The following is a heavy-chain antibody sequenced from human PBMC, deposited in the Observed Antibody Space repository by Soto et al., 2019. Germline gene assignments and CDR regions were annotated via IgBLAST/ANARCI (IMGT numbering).Heavy chain of an antibody. CDR1: GFSFRNYG. CDR3: ARDIHYDFWSGYYPDY. J-gene: IGHJ4*02. D-gene: IGHD3-3*01. CDR2: IWYDGSNK. V-gene: IGHV3-33*01. Sequence: GGSLRLSCAASGFSFRNYGMHWVRQAPGKGLEWVALIWYDGSNKYYVDSVKGRFTISRDNSKNTLELQMNSLRAEDMAVFYCARDIHYDFWSGYYPDYWGQGTQVTVSS.